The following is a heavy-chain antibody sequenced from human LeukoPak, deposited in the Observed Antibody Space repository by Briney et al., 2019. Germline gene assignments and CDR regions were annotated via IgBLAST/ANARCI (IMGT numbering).Heavy chain of an antibody. CDR3: AKGFSSSWYNPYYFDY. D-gene: IGHD6-13*01. CDR1: GFTFSSYA. CDR2: ISGSGGST. V-gene: IGHV3-23*01. J-gene: IGHJ4*02. Sequence: GGSLRLSCAASGFTFSSYAMSWVRQAPGKGLEWVSAISGSGGSTYYADSVQGRFTISRDNSKNTLYLQMNSLRAEDTAVYYCAKGFSSSWYNPYYFDYWGQGTLVTVSS.